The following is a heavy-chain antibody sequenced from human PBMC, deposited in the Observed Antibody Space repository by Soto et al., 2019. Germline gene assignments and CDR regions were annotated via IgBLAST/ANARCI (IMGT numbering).Heavy chain of an antibody. CDR1: GGTFSRDA. Sequence: GGPVKVSCKASGGTFSRDAMRWVRQAPGQGLEWMGGIIPIFGTANYAQKFQGRVTITADESTSTAYMELSSLRSEDTAVYYCARGGSGWWAFDIWGQGTMVTVSS. D-gene: IGHD6-19*01. CDR3: ARGGSGWWAFDI. CDR2: IIPIFGTA. V-gene: IGHV1-69*13. J-gene: IGHJ3*02.